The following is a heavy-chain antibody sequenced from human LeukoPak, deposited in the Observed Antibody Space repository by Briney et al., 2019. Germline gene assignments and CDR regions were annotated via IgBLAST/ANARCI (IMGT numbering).Heavy chain of an antibody. D-gene: IGHD2-8*01. Sequence: ASVKVSCKASGFTFTSSAMQWVRQARGQRLEWIGWIVVGSGNTNYAQKFQERVTITRDMSTSTAYMELSSLRSEDTAVYYCAADFPNPGTGCVWCYYYGMDVWGQGTTVTVSS. CDR1: GFTFTSSA. V-gene: IGHV1-58*02. CDR3: AADFPNPGTGCVWCYYYGMDV. CDR2: IVVGSGNT. J-gene: IGHJ6*02.